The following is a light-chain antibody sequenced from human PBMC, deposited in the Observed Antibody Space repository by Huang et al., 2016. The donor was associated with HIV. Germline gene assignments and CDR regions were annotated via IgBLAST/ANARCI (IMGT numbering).Light chain of an antibody. CDR2: GAS. V-gene: IGKV3-15*01. J-gene: IGKJ2*01. Sequence: DIVMTQSPAILSVSPGERATISCRASQSVSTNLAWYQHKPGQAPRHLIHGASTRATGIPARCSGSGSGTEFTLTISALQSEDFALYYCQQYNSWPPNTFGQGTKLEMK. CDR3: QQYNSWPPNT. CDR1: QSVSTN.